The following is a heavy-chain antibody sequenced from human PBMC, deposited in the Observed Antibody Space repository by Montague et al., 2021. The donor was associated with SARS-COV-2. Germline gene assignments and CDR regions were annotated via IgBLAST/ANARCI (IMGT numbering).Heavy chain of an antibody. V-gene: IGHV4-34*01. D-gene: IGHD5-12*01. CDR1: GGSFITYA. Sequence: SETLSLTCGVSGGSFITYAWTWMRQPPGKGLERIGENNFNGITNYYSYLKGRVTITVDTSKSHFDLTLKHVTAADTDVYYCALARGSGYCRLWGQGSLVIVSS. CDR2: NNFNGIT. J-gene: IGHJ4*02. CDR3: ALARGSGYCRL.